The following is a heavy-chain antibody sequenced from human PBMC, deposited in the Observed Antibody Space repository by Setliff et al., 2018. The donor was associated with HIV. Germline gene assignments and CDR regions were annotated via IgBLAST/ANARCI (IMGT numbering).Heavy chain of an antibody. J-gene: IGHJ4*02. CDR2: IYTGGSH. D-gene: IGHD3-10*01. CDR1: GGSISSGRYY. Sequence: PSETLSLTCTVPGGSISSGRYYWSWIRQPAGKGLEWIGHIYTGGSHNYNPSLMSRVTISIDTSKDQLSLKLNSVTAADTAVYYCARVGGFFGEARPPPDYWGQGALVTVSS. CDR3: ARVGGFFGEARPPPDY. V-gene: IGHV4-61*09.